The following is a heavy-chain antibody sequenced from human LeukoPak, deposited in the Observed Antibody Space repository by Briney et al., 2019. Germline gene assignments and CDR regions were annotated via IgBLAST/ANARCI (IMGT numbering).Heavy chain of an antibody. J-gene: IGHJ4*02. CDR2: INHSGST. CDR1: GFTFNSYA. V-gene: IGHV4-34*01. CDR3: ARGRHRVDY. D-gene: IGHD3-10*01. Sequence: GSLRLSCAASGFTFNSYAMGWVRQPPGKGLEWIGEINHSGSTNYNPSLKSRVTISVDTSKNQFSLKLSSVTAADTAVYYCARGRHRVDYWGQGTLVTVSS.